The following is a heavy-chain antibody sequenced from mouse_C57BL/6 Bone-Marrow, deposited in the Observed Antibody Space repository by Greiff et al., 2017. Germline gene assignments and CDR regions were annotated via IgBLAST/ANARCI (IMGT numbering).Heavy chain of an antibody. CDR1: GFNIKDDY. CDR2: IDPENGDT. J-gene: IGHJ1*03. CDR3: TSFAYWYFDV. Sequence: EVKLQQSGAELVRPGASVKLSCTASGFNIKDDYMHWVKQRPEQGLEWIGWIDPENGDTDYAPKFQGKATITADPSSNTAYLQLSSLTSEDSAVYAGTSFAYWYFDVWGTGTTVTVSS. V-gene: IGHV14-4*01.